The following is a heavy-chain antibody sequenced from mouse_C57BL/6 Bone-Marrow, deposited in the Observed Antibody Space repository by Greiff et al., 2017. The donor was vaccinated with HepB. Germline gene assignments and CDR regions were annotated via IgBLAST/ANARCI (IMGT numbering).Heavy chain of an antibody. D-gene: IGHD1-1*01. CDR3: ARPFYYGFAY. CDR2: INPGSGGT. V-gene: IGHV1-54*01. J-gene: IGHJ3*01. CDR1: GYAFTNYL. Sequence: QVQLQQSGAELVRPGTSVKVSCKASGYAFTNYLIEWVKQRPGQGLEWIGVINPGSGGTNYNEKFKGKATLTADKSSSTAYMQLSSLTSEDSAVYFCARPFYYGFAYWGQGTLVTVSA.